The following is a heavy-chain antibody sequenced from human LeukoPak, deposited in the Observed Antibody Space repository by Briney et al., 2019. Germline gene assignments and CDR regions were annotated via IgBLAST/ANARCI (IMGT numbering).Heavy chain of an antibody. CDR1: GFTFNTYY. CDR2: MKQDGSEN. CDR3: ARERYCTSATCYVGVPFDP. Sequence: GGSLRLSCAASGFTFNTYYMTWVRQAPGKGLEWVAGMKQDGSENYYMDSVKGRFTISRDNSRNSLYLQMNSLRAEDTAVYFCARERYCTSATCYVGVPFDPWGQGTLVTVSS. J-gene: IGHJ5*02. V-gene: IGHV3-7*01. D-gene: IGHD2-2*01.